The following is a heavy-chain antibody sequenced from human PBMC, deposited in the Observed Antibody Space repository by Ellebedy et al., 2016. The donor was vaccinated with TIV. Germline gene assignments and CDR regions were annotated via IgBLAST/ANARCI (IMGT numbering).Heavy chain of an antibody. CDR2: ISSSGTTI. D-gene: IGHD6-19*01. Sequence: GESLKISCAVSGFTFSIYGMNWVRQAPGKGLEWVSYISSSGTTIYYADSVKGRFTISRDNAKNSLHLQMNSLRDEDTAVYYCAREIYDNGWLDSWGQGTLVTVSS. CDR1: GFTFSIYG. CDR3: AREIYDNGWLDS. J-gene: IGHJ4*02. V-gene: IGHV3-48*02.